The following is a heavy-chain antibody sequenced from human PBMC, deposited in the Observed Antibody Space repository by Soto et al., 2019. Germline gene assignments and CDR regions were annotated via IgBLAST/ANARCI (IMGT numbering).Heavy chain of an antibody. Sequence: QLQLQESGSGLVKPSQTLSLTCAVSGASISSGGYSWSWIRQPQGKGLGWIGYIYHSGSTYYNPSLRSGVTISVDRSKNQFSLKRSSVTAADTAVYYCAAGGGLPRYYWGQGTLVTVSS. D-gene: IGHD5-12*01. V-gene: IGHV4-30-2*01. J-gene: IGHJ4*02. CDR3: AAGGGLPRYY. CDR1: GASISSGGYS. CDR2: IYHSGST.